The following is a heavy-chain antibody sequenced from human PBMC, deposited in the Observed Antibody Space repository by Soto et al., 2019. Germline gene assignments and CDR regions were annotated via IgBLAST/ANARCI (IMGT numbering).Heavy chain of an antibody. CDR3: FRASTTVTTLDF. J-gene: IGHJ4*02. V-gene: IGHV4-30-2*01. CDR1: GGSISSGGYS. CDR2: IYHSGST. D-gene: IGHD4-17*01. Sequence: PSETLSLTCAVSGGSISSGGYSWSWIRQPPGKGLEWIGYIYHSGSTYYNPSLKSRVTISVDRSKNQFSLKLSSVTAADTAVYYVFRASTTVTTLDFWGQGTLVTVSS.